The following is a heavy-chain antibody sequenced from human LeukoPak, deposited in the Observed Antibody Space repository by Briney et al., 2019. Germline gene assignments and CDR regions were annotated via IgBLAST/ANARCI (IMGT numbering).Heavy chain of an antibody. D-gene: IGHD3-10*01. CDR3: ARGGTMYYGSGNFDF. Sequence: GGSLRLSCAASGFTFTTYAMSWVRQAPGKGLEWVSAISGSGSSTYYADSVKGRFTISRDNSKNTLYLQMNSLRAEDTAVYYGARGGTMYYGSGNFDFWGQGTLVTVSS. CDR2: ISGSGSST. V-gene: IGHV3-23*01. J-gene: IGHJ4*02. CDR1: GFTFTTYA.